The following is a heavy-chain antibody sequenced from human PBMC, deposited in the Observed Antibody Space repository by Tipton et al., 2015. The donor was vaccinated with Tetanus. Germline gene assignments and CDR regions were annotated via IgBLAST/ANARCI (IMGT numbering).Heavy chain of an antibody. CDR3: ARAGGGSWGNFDY. D-gene: IGHD6-13*01. V-gene: IGHV4-39*07. Sequence: TLSLTCTVSGGSISSTNYYWGWIRQPPGKGLEWIGSIYYSGSTNYNPSLKSRVTISVDTSKNQFSLKLSSVTAADTAVYYCARAGGGSWGNFDYWGQGTLVTVSS. J-gene: IGHJ4*02. CDR1: GGSISSTNYY. CDR2: IYYSGST.